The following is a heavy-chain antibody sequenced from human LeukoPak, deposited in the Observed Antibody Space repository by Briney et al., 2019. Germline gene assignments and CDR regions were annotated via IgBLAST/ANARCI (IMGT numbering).Heavy chain of an antibody. CDR1: GFTFSSYA. D-gene: IGHD6-19*01. CDR2: IWYDGSNK. J-gene: IGHJ3*02. Sequence: GRSLRLSCAASGFTFSSYAMHWVRQAPGKGLEWVAVIWYDGSNKYYADSVKGRFTISRDNSKNTLYLQMNSLRADDTAVYYCARDRYSSGWADAFDIRGQGTMVTVSS. V-gene: IGHV3-33*08. CDR3: ARDRYSSGWADAFDI.